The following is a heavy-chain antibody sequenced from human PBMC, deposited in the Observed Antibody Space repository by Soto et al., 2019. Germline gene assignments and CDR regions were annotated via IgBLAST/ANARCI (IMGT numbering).Heavy chain of an antibody. CDR2: ISAHNGNT. Sequence: QVHLVQSGAEVKKPGASVKVSCKGSGYGFTTYGITWVRQAPGQGLEWMAWISAHNGNTNYAQKLQGRVTVTRDTSTSTAYMELRSLISDYTAVYYCPRGRYVGYLGQGALVTVSS. CDR3: PRGRYVGY. CDR1: GYGFTTYG. J-gene: IGHJ4*02. D-gene: IGHD1-1*01. V-gene: IGHV1-18*01.